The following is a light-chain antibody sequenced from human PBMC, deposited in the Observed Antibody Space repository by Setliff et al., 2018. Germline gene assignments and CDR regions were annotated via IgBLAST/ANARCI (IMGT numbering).Light chain of an antibody. J-gene: IGLJ1*01. CDR1: SSNIEKNS. Sequence: QSVLTQSSSASGAPGQRVTISCSGSSSNIEKNSVFWYQHFPGMAPQLLIYNNDQRASGVPDRFSASKSGTSASLAITGLHSEDEADYYCQSYDSSLSAYVFGTGTKVTVL. CDR3: QSYDSSLSAYV. CDR2: NND. V-gene: IGLV1-44*01.